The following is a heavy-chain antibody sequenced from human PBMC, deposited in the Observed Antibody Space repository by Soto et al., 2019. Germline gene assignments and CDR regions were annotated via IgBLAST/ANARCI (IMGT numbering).Heavy chain of an antibody. D-gene: IGHD2-2*01. CDR1: GGTFSSYA. V-gene: IGHV1-69*01. CDR2: IIPIFGTA. CDR3: ARGYCSSTSCSHSYGMEV. Sequence: QVQLVQSGAEVKKPGSSVKVSCKASGGTFSSYAISWVRQAPGQGLEWMGGIIPIFGTANYAQKFKGRVTITADESTSTGYMELRSMRAEDTAVYYCARGYCSSTSCSHSYGMEVWGQGTTVTVSS. J-gene: IGHJ6*02.